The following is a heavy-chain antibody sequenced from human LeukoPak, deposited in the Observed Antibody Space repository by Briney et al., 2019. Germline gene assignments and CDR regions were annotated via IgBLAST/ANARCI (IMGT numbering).Heavy chain of an antibody. CDR3: ARVVASTSIDS. CDR1: GGSFSGYY. CDR2: IYHSGST. J-gene: IGHJ4*02. Sequence: SETLSLTCAVYGGSFSGYYWGWIRQPPGKGLEWIGSIYHSGSTYYNPSLKSRVTISVDTSKDQFSLKLSSVTAADTAIYYCARVVASTSIDSWGQGTLVTVSS. V-gene: IGHV4-38-2*01. D-gene: IGHD2-15*01.